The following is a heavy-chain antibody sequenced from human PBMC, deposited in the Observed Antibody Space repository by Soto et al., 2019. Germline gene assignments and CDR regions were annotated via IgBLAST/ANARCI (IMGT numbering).Heavy chain of an antibody. CDR3: ASGSWELLSPHYYFDY. CDR2: IYTSGGT. V-gene: IGHV4-4*07. CDR1: GGSISSYY. D-gene: IGHD1-26*01. Sequence: PSETLSLTCTVSGGSISSYYWSWIRQPAGKGLEWIGRIYTSGGTNYNPSLKSRVTMSVDTSKNQFSLKLSSVTAADTAVYYCASGSWELLSPHYYFDYWGQGTLVTVSS. J-gene: IGHJ4*02.